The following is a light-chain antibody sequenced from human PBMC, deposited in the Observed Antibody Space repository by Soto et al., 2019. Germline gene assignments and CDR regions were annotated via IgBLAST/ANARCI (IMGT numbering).Light chain of an antibody. CDR1: SSNLGSNH. Sequence: QSVLTQPPSASETPGQRVSISCSGSSSNLGSNHVYWHQHLPGTAPRPLISTNVQRPSGVPDRFSGSKSGTSASLAISGLRPEDESDYYCVTGDDRLRAWGFGGGTKLTVL. CDR2: TNV. J-gene: IGLJ3*02. V-gene: IGLV1-47*01. CDR3: VTGDDRLRAWG.